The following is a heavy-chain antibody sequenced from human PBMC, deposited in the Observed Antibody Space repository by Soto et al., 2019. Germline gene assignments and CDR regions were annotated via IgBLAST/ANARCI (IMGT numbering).Heavy chain of an antibody. D-gene: IGHD2-15*01. V-gene: IGHV4-31*03. CDR2: IFYSGNT. J-gene: IGHJ5*01. CDR1: GCSISSAGYY. Sequence: SLTCTVAGCSISSAGYYWSWIRQHPGKGLEWIGYIFYSGNTYYNPSLKSRVTISIDTSKNQFSLKLNSVTAADTAVYYCARAPGGSWFNSWGQGTLVTVS. CDR3: ARAPGGSWFNS.